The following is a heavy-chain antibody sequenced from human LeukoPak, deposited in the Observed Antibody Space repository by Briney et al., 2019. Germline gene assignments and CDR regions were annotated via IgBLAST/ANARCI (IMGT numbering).Heavy chain of an antibody. Sequence: GGSLRLSCEASEFILSSYAMSWVRQAPGKGLVWVLSISVNGAHPYYSDSVRGRLTVSRHSSKNTLFLQMKSLRVEDTAVYYRARDPPGIAASGTYYWGQGTLVTVSS. J-gene: IGHJ4*02. CDR1: EFILSSYA. CDR2: ISVNGAHP. D-gene: IGHD6-13*01. CDR3: ARDPPGIAASGTYY. V-gene: IGHV3-23*01.